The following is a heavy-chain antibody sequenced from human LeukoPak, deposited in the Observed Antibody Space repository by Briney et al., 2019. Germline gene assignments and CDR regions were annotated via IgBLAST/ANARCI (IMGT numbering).Heavy chain of an antibody. CDR3: ARDKGYSYGHCFDY. CDR2: ILYDGSTK. CDR1: GFTFSTFS. Sequence: QAGGSLRLSCAASGFTFSTFSMHWVRQAPGKGLEWVALILYDGSTKYYADSVKGRFTVSRDNSKNTLYLEMNSLRAEDTAVYYCARDKGYSYGHCFDYWGQGTLVTVSS. V-gene: IGHV3-30-3*01. J-gene: IGHJ4*02. D-gene: IGHD5-18*01.